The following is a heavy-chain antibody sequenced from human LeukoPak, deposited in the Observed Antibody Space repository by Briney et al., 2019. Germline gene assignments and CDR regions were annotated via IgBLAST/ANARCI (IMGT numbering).Heavy chain of an antibody. CDR1: GYTFTSYD. Sequence: ASVKVSCKASGYTFTSYDINWVRQATGQGLEWMGWMNPNSGNTGYAQKFQGRVTMTRNTSISTAYMELSSLRSEDTAVYYCARAKCSSTSCSDTFYYYYYMDVWGKGTTVTISS. CDR3: ARAKCSSTSCSDTFYYYYYMDV. J-gene: IGHJ6*03. V-gene: IGHV1-8*01. D-gene: IGHD2-2*01. CDR2: MNPNSGNT.